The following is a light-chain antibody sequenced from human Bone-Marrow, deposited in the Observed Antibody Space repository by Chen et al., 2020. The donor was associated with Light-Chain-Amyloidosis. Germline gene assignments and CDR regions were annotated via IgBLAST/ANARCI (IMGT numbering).Light chain of an antibody. V-gene: IGLV3-21*02. Sequence: SYVLTPPSSVSVAPGQTATMAWGGNNIGSTSVHWYQQTPGQAPLLVVYDDRDRPSGIPVRLSGSNSGNTATLTISRVEAGDEADYYCQVWDRSSDRPVFGGGTKLTVL. CDR2: DDR. J-gene: IGLJ3*02. CDR1: NIGSTS. CDR3: QVWDRSSDRPV.